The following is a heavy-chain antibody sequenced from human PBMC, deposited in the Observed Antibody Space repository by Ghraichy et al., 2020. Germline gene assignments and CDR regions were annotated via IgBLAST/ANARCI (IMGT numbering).Heavy chain of an antibody. CDR1: GFTFSSYA. CDR3: AKEIYSSSWGPFDY. CDR2: IRGSGGST. V-gene: IGHV3-23*01. D-gene: IGHD6-13*01. J-gene: IGHJ4*02. Sequence: GESLNISCAASGFTFSSYAMSWVRQAPGKGLEWVSTIRGSGGSTYYADSVKGQFTISRDNSKNTLFLQMNSLRADDTAVYYCAKEIYSSSWGPFDYWGQGTLVTVSS.